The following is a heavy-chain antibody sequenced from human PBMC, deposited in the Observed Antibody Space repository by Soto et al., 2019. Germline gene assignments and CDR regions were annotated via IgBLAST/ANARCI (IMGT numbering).Heavy chain of an antibody. CDR3: ARGSYDDTDAFDI. CDR1: GFTFSSYA. D-gene: IGHD5-12*01. Sequence: PGGSLRLSCAASGFTFSSYAMHWVRQAPGKGLEWVAVISYDGSNKYYADSVKGRFTISRDNSKNTLYLQMNSLRSEDTAVYYCARGSYDDTDAFDIWGQGTMVTVSS. CDR2: ISYDGSNK. J-gene: IGHJ3*02. V-gene: IGHV3-30-3*01.